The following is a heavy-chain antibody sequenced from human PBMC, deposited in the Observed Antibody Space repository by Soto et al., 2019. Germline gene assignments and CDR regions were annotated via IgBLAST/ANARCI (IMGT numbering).Heavy chain of an antibody. CDR2: IIYSGRT. CDR3: ASHVGNYGDWAFEF. CDR1: GGAVSSGSHY. Sequence: QLQLQESGPGLVKPSETLSLICTVSGGAVSSGSHYWVWIRQPPGKGLEWISSIIYSGRTYYNPSLKSRVTXDVFAXXTHFSLNLRSVPVADTAVYYCASHVGNYGDWAFEFWGQGILVTVSS. D-gene: IGHD2-21*01. V-gene: IGHV4-39*02. J-gene: IGHJ4*02.